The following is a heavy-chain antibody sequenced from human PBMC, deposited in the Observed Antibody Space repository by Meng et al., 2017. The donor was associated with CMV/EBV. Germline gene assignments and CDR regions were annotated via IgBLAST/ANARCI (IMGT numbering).Heavy chain of an antibody. CDR3: ATYIGNYINWYFDL. CDR1: GYTFTGYY. Sequence: QVQLVQPWAEVKKPGASVKVSCKASGYTFTGYYMHWVRQAPGQGLEWMGWINPNSGGTNYAQKFQGRVTMTRDTSISTAYMELSRLRSDDTAVYYCATYIGNYINWYFDLWGRGTLVTVSS. CDR2: INPNSGGT. D-gene: IGHD1-7*01. J-gene: IGHJ2*01. V-gene: IGHV1-2*02.